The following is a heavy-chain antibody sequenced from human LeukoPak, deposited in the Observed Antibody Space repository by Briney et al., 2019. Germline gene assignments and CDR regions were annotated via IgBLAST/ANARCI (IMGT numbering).Heavy chain of an antibody. D-gene: IGHD4/OR15-4a*01. J-gene: IGHJ4*02. CDR2: INHSGSI. Sequence: SETLSLTCAVYGGSFSNYYWTWIRQPPGKGLEWIGEINHSGSINYNPSLKSRVTISLDTSKKQFSLKLSSVTAADTAVYYCARALTPRLYYFDYWGQGTLVTVSS. CDR1: GGSFSNYY. V-gene: IGHV4-34*01. CDR3: ARALTPRLYYFDY.